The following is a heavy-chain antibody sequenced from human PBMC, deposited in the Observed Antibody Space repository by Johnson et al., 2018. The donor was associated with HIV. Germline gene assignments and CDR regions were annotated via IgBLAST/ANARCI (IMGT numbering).Heavy chain of an antibody. CDR2: ISGGST. V-gene: IGHV3-38-3*01. CDR3: ARGPGYDHDYGGFDI. CDR1: GFTVSSNE. D-gene: IGHD4-23*01. Sequence: VQLVESRGVLVQPGGSLRLSCAASGFTVSSNEMSWVRQAPGKGLEWVSSISGGSTYYADSRKGRFTISRDNSKNTLYLQMNSLRAEDTAVYYCARGPGYDHDYGGFDIWGQGTMVTVSS. J-gene: IGHJ3*02.